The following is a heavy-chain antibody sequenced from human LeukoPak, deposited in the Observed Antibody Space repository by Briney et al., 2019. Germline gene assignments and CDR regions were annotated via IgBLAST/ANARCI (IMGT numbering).Heavy chain of an antibody. V-gene: IGHV1-18*01. CDR1: GFPFTTYG. CDR3: ARGGSSSPPGLDA. D-gene: IGHD6-13*01. Sequence: GASVKVSCKAAGFPFTTYGFTWLRQAPGQGLEWMGWISAYNGNTNYAQKFRDRVIMTTDTSTTTVYMELWSLTSDDTAVYYCARGGSSSPPGLDAWGQGTTVTVSS. CDR2: ISAYNGNT. J-gene: IGHJ6*02.